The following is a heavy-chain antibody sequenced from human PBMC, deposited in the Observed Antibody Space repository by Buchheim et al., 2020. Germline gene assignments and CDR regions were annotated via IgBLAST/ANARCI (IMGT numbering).Heavy chain of an antibody. CDR2: IWYDGSNK. J-gene: IGHJ4*02. CDR1: GFTFSSYG. V-gene: IGHV3-33*01. Sequence: QVQLVESGGGVVQPGTSLRLSCAASGFTFSSYGMHWVRQAPGKGLEWVALIWYDGSNKYYADSVKGRFTISRDNSKNMLYLQMNSLRAEDTAVYYCARARLYSNSIDYWGQGTL. D-gene: IGHD6-6*01. CDR3: ARARLYSNSIDY.